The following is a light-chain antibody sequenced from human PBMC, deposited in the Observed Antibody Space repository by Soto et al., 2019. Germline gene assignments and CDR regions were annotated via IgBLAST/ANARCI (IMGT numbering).Light chain of an antibody. V-gene: IGLV2-14*03. CDR2: GVS. CDR3: QSYDSSLSGYV. CDR1: SSDVGAYKY. Sequence: QPVLTQPASVSGSPGQSITISCTGTSSDVGAYKYVSWYQQHPGKVPKLIIYGVSNRPSGVSNRFSGSKSGTSASLAITGLQAEDEADYYCQSYDSSLSGYVFGTGTKLTVL. J-gene: IGLJ1*01.